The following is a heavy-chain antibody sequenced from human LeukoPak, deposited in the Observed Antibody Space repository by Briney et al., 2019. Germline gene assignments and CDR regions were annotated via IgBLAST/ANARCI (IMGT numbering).Heavy chain of an antibody. CDR1: GGSFSGYY. Sequence: SETLSLTCAVYGGSFSGYYWSWIRQPPGKGLEWIGEINHSGSNNYNPSLNSRVTISVDTSKNQFSLKLSSVTAADTAVYYCARVLRYFDWLPTYYFDYWGQGTLVTVSS. J-gene: IGHJ4*02. CDR2: INHSGSN. D-gene: IGHD3-9*01. CDR3: ARVLRYFDWLPTYYFDY. V-gene: IGHV4-34*01.